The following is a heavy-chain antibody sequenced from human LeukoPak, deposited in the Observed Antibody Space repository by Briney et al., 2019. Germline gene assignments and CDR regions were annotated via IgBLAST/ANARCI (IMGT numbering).Heavy chain of an antibody. CDR1: GGTFSSYA. V-gene: IGHV1-69*13. Sequence: SVKVSCKASGGTFSSYAISWVRQAPGQGLEWMGGIIPIFGTANYAQKFQGRVTITADESTSTAYMELSSLRSEDTAVYYCARDLDSSGWYKEGTPRGPSDYWGQGTLVTVSS. CDR2: IIPIFGTA. J-gene: IGHJ4*02. CDR3: ARDLDSSGWYKEGTPRGPSDY. D-gene: IGHD6-19*01.